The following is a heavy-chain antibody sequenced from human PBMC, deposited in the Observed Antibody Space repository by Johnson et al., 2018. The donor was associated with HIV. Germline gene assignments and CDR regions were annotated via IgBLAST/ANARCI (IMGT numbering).Heavy chain of an antibody. CDR3: AKDCGDYGANLGAFDV. Sequence: QELLVESGGGVVQPGRSLRLSCAASGFSFRNYGMHWVRQAPGKGLEWVSLIWYDGITKYYTDSVKGRFTISRDTSENTLYLQMNSLRAEDTAVYYCAKDCGDYGANLGAFDVWGQGTMVTVSS. CDR1: GFSFRNYG. V-gene: IGHV3-33*06. CDR2: IWYDGITK. J-gene: IGHJ3*01. D-gene: IGHD4-17*01.